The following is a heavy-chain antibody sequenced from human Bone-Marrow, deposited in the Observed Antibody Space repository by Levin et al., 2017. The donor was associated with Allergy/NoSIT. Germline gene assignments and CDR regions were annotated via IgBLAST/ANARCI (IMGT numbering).Heavy chain of an antibody. CDR2: IFYTGDT. CDR3: ARYGYGATRDFDY. Sequence: KSSETLSLTCTVSGGSVSGGRCFWSWIRQPPGKGLEWIAYIFYTGDTNNQPSLYNPSLKSRVTMSLDTSQNQFSLRLTSVTAADTAFYYCARYGYGATRDFDYWGQGILVTVSS. J-gene: IGHJ4*02. V-gene: IGHV4-61*01. D-gene: IGHD5-18*01. CDR1: GGSVSGGRCF.